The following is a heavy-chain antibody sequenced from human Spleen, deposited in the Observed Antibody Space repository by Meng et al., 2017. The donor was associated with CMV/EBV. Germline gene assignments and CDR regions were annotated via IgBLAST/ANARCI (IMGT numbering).Heavy chain of an antibody. CDR2: IYYSGST. Sequence: SETLSLTCTVSGGSINSRSHYWGWIRQPPGKGLEWIGNIYYSGSTYYNPSLKSRVTILVDTSKNQFSLKLKSVTAADTAVYYCAREAGYCSGASCRAYYYYALDVWGQGTTVTVSS. J-gene: IGHJ6*02. V-gene: IGHV4-39*07. CDR3: AREAGYCSGASCRAYYYYALDV. CDR1: GGSINSRSHY. D-gene: IGHD2-15*01.